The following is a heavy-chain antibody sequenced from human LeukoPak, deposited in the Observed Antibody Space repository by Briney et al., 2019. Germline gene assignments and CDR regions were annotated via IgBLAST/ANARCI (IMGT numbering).Heavy chain of an antibody. D-gene: IGHD4-23*01. J-gene: IGHJ4*02. CDR3: AREARKGDDYGGFFDY. CDR1: GFTFSNYA. CDR2: ISYDGSNK. V-gene: IGHV3-30*04. Sequence: HPGGSLRLSCAASGFTFSNYAMHWVRQAPGKGLEWVAVISYDGSNKYSADSVKGRFTISRDNSKNTLYMQMNSLRAEDTAVYYCAREARKGDDYGGFFDYWGQGTLVTVSS.